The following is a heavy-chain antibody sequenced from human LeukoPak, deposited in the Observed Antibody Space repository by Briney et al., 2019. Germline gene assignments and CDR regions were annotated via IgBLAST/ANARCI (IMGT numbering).Heavy chain of an antibody. J-gene: IGHJ4*02. D-gene: IGHD2/OR15-2a*01. CDR2: ISSSGTTI. V-gene: IGHV3-11*01. CDR3: ARRTSSNFDY. CDR1: GFTLSDYY. Sequence: GGSLRLSCATSGFTLSDYYMSWIRQAPGKGLEWVSYISSSGTTIYYADSVKGRFAISRDNAKNSLYLQMNSLRAEDTAVYYCARRTSSNFDYWGQGTLVTVSS.